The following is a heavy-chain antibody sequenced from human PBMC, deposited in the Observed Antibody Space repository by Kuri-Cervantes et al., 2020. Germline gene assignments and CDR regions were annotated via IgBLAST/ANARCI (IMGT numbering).Heavy chain of an antibody. CDR1: GGSFSGYY. V-gene: IGHV4-34*01. CDR2: INHSGST. Sequence: GSLRLSCAVYGGSFSGYYRSWIRQPPGKGLEWIGEINHSGSTNYNPSLKSRVTISVDTSKNQFSLKLSSVTAADTAVYYCARGGFSYYYGSGWSKSKNWFDPWGQGTLVTVSS. J-gene: IGHJ5*02. D-gene: IGHD3-10*01. CDR3: ARGGFSYYYGSGWSKSKNWFDP.